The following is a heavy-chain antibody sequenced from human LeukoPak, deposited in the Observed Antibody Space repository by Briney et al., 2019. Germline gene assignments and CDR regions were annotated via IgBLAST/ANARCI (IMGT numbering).Heavy chain of an antibody. D-gene: IGHD3-10*02. Sequence: GGSLRLSCAASGFTFSSYEMNWVRQAPGKGLEWVSYISSSGSTIYYADSVKGRFTISRDNAKNSLYLQMNSLRAEDTAVYYCAELGITMIGGVWGKGTTSPSPQ. CDR3: AELGITMIGGV. CDR1: GFTFSSYE. J-gene: IGHJ6*04. CDR2: ISSSGSTI. V-gene: IGHV3-48*03.